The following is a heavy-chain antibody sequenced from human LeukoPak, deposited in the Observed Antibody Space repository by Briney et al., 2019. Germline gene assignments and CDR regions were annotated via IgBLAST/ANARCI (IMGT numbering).Heavy chain of an antibody. Sequence: GGSLRLSCAAFGFTFSSYEMNWVRQAPGKGLEWVSYISSSGSTIYYADSVKGRFTISRDNAKNSLYLQMNSLRAEDTAVYYCARDSGSGSSNDAFDIWGQGTMVTVSS. J-gene: IGHJ3*02. D-gene: IGHD3-10*01. CDR2: ISSSGSTI. V-gene: IGHV3-48*03. CDR3: ARDSGSGSSNDAFDI. CDR1: GFTFSSYE.